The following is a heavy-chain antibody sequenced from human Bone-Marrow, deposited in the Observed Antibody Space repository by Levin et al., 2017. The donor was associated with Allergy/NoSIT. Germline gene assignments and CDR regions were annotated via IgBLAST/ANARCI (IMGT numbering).Heavy chain of an antibody. J-gene: IGHJ4*02. Sequence: SETLSLTCTVSGGSISSYYWSWIRQPPGKGLEWFGYIYYSGSTNYNPSLKSRVTISVDTSKNQFSLKLSSVTAADTAVYYCARGGGDYGDYLDYWGQGTLVTVSS. V-gene: IGHV4-59*01. CDR2: IYYSGST. CDR3: ARGGGDYGDYLDY. D-gene: IGHD4-17*01. CDR1: GGSISSYY.